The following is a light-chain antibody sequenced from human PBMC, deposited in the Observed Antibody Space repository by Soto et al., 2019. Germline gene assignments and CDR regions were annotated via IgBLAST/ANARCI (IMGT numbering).Light chain of an antibody. CDR1: SSDVGAYNY. V-gene: IGLV2-8*01. CDR2: EVS. CDR3: ASIACGSKLR. J-gene: IGLJ2*01. Sequence: QSALTQPPSASGSPGQSVTISCTGTSSDVGAYNYVSWYQQHPTKAPKLIIFEVSKRPSGVPGRFSGSKSGSTASLTVSGLQAEDEAYYYCASIACGSKLRFGGVTKVTVL.